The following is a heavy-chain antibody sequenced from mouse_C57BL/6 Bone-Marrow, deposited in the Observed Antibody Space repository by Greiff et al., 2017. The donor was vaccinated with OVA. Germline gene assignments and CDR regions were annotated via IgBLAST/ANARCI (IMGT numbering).Heavy chain of an antibody. CDR3: ARHDDYDWFAY. D-gene: IGHD2-4*01. J-gene: IGHJ3*01. CDR2: ILPSIGRT. Sequence: VQLQQSGSELRSPGSSVKLSCKDFDSEVFPIAYMSWVRQKPGHGFEWIGGILPSIGRTIYGEKFEDKATLDADTLSNTAYLELNSLTSEDSAIYYCARHDDYDWFAYWGQGTLVTVSA. V-gene: IGHV15-2*01. CDR1: DSEVFPIAY.